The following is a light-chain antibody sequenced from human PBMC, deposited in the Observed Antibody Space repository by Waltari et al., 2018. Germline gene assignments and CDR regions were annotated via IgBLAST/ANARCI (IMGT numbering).Light chain of an antibody. CDR2: GAS. CDR3: QQRLSWPIT. Sequence: EIVLTQSPATLSLSPGERATLSCRASQSVGSQLAWYQQKSGQAPRLLICGASNRATGIPARFSGSGSGTDFTLTITSLEPEDFAVYYCQQRLSWPITFGGGTKVEIK. J-gene: IGKJ4*01. CDR1: QSVGSQ. V-gene: IGKV3-11*01.